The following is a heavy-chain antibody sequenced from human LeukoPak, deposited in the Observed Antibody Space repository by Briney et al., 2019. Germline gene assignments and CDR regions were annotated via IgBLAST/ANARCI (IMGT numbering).Heavy chain of an antibody. Sequence: AMHWVXXAPGKGLEWVSGISWNSGSIDYADSVKGRFTISRDNAKNSLYLQMNSLRAEDTALYYCAKLGATVYWGQGTLVTVSS. CDR3: AKLGATVY. V-gene: IGHV3-9*01. D-gene: IGHD1-26*01. CDR1: A. CDR2: ISWNSGSI. J-gene: IGHJ4*02.